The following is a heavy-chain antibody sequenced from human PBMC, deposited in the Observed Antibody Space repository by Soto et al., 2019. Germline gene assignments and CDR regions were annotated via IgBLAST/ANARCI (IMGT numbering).Heavy chain of an antibody. V-gene: IGHV3-30-3*01. CDR3: AREYIPAAMGGTLLY. Sequence: PGGSLRLSCAASGFTFSSYAMHWVRQAPGKGLEWVAVISYDGSNKYYADSVKGRFTISRDNSKNTLYLQMNSLRAEDTAVYYCAREYIPAAMGGTLLYWGQGTLVTVSS. CDR1: GFTFSSYA. CDR2: ISYDGSNK. J-gene: IGHJ4*02. D-gene: IGHD2-2*01.